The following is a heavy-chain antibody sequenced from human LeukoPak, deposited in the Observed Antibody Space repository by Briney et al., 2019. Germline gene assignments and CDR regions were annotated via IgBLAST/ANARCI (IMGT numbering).Heavy chain of an antibody. CDR2: ISGSGGST. D-gene: IGHD3-22*01. CDR3: AKDTGDYYDSSGYYYPIGYYYYGMDV. Sequence: GGSLRLSCAASGFTFSSYAMSWVRQAPGKGPEWVSAISGSGGSTYYADSVKGRFTISRDNSKNALYLQMNSLRAEDTAVYYCAKDTGDYYDSSGYYYPIGYYYYGMDVWGQGTTVTVSS. V-gene: IGHV3-23*01. J-gene: IGHJ6*02. CDR1: GFTFSSYA.